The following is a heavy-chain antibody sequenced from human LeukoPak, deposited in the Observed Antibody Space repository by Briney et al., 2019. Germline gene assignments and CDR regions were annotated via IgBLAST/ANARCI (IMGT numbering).Heavy chain of an antibody. CDR3: ASLYCSSTSCYLFH. J-gene: IGHJ4*02. CDR2: IYYSGST. CDR1: GGSISSYY. Sequence: SESLSLTCTVSGGSISSYYWSWIRQAPGKGLEWIGDIYYSGSTNYNPSLKSRVNISVDTSKNQLSLKLSSVTAADTAVYYCASLYCSSTSCYLFHWGQGSLVTVSS. D-gene: IGHD2-2*01. V-gene: IGHV4-59*08.